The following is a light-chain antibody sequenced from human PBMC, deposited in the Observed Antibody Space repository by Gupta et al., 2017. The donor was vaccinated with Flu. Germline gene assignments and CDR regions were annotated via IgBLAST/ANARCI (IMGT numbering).Light chain of an antibody. J-gene: IGLJ1*01. CDR2: EVS. Sequence: QSALTQPASVSGSPGQSITIPCTGTSSDFGPYNYVSWYQHHPGKAPKLIIFEVSNRPSGVSNRFSASKSGNTASLTISGLQTEDEADYYCSSDTSSSTRVFGTGTKVTVL. V-gene: IGLV2-14*01. CDR3: SSDTSSSTRV. CDR1: SSDFGPYNY.